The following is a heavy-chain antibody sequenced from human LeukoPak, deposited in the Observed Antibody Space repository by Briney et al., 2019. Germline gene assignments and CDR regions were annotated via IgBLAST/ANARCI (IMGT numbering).Heavy chain of an antibody. V-gene: IGHV4-59*01. CDR3: ARGPVGGATYYDGDAFDI. CDR1: GGSFSSYY. D-gene: IGHD1-26*01. CDR2: IYYSGST. Sequence: PSETLSLTCAVYGGSFSSYYWSWIWQSPGKGLEWIGYIYYSGSTNYNPSLKSRVTISVDTSKNQFSLKLSSVTAVDTAVYYCARGPVGGATYYDGDAFDIWGQGTMVTVSS. J-gene: IGHJ3*02.